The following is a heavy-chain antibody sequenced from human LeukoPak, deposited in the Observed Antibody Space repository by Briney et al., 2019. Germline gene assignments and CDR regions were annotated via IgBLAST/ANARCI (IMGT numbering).Heavy chain of an antibody. V-gene: IGHV3-30*18. J-gene: IGHJ4*02. CDR3: AKDLENYYDSSGYVDY. Sequence: GRSLRLSCAASGFTFSSYGMHWVRQAPGKGPEWVAAISDDGSNKYYADSVKGRFTISRDNSKSTVYLQMNSLRAEDTAVYYCAKDLENYYDSSGYVDYWGQGTLVTVSS. CDR1: GFTFSSYG. D-gene: IGHD3-22*01. CDR2: ISDDGSNK.